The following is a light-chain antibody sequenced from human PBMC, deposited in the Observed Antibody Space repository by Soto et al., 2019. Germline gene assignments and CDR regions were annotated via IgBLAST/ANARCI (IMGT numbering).Light chain of an antibody. CDR2: EAS. J-gene: IGKJ5*01. CDR3: QKLNSYPIT. CDR1: QGTSSH. Sequence: IPLTQSPSFLSASVGDRVTISCRASQGTSSHLAWYQQNPGTAPKLLIYEASTLQSGVPSRFSGSGSGTDFTLTIISLQPEDFATYYCQKLNSYPITFGQGTRLEIK. V-gene: IGKV1-9*01.